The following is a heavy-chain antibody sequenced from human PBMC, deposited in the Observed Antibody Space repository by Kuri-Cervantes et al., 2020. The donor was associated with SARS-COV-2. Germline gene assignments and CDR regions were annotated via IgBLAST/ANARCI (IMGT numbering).Heavy chain of an antibody. V-gene: IGHV4-61*01. J-gene: IGHJ5*02. D-gene: IGHD3-10*01. CDR1: GDSVSNDNHY. Sequence: SETLSLTCTVSGDSVSNDNHYWTWIRQPPGKGLEWIAYIHHSGYTNYNPSPKSRVTISTDTSKNQFSQKLSSVTAADTAVYYCARVRGSIASVGEEWFDPWGQGTLVTVSS. CDR2: IHHSGYT. CDR3: ARVRGSIASVGEEWFDP.